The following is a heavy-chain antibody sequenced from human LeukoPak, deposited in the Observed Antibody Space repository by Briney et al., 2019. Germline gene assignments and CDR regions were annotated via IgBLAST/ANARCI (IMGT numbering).Heavy chain of an antibody. CDR2: IYYSGST. J-gene: IGHJ3*02. V-gene: IGHV4-59*08. D-gene: IGHD6-13*01. CDR1: GGSISSYY. CDR3: ARPAGYSSSWYSDGNAFDI. Sequence: PSETLSLTCTVSGGSISSYYWSWIRQPPGKGLEWIGSIYYSGSTNYNPSLKSRVTISVDTSKNQFSLKLSSVTAADTAVYYCARPAGYSSSWYSDGNAFDIWGQGTMVTVSS.